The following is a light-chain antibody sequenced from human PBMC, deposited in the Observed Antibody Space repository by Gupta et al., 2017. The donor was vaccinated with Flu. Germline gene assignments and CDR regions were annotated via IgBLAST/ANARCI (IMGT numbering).Light chain of an antibody. CDR2: EVN. Sequence: QSALAQPASVSGSPGQSITISCTGPSSDVGGHNYVSWYQQHPDKAPKLMIYEVNNRASGVSNRFSGSKSGNTASLTISGLQADDEADYYCSSFTNTYTWVFGEGTRLTVL. J-gene: IGLJ3*02. CDR3: SSFTNTYTWV. V-gene: IGLV2-14*01. CDR1: SSDVGGHNY.